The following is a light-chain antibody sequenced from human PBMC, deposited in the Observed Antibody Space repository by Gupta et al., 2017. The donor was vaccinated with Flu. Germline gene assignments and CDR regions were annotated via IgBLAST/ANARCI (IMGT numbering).Light chain of an antibody. CDR1: QSPLHSNGYNY. V-gene: IGKV2-28*01. J-gene: IGKJ5*01. CDR2: CGS. Sequence: IVVDPSPLHLLVTPGEPASIPCRSRQSPLHSNGYNYLDWYLQKPGQSPQLLIYCGSTRASGIPDRFSGSGSGTEFTLNVSRVEAEDVGVYYCLQDLQTPFTFGQGTRLEIK. CDR3: LQDLQTPFT.